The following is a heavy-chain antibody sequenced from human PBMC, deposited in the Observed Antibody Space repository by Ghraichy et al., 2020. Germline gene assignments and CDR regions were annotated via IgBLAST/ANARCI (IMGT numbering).Heavy chain of an antibody. D-gene: IGHD6-13*01. Sequence: ASVKVSCKASGYTFTGYYMHWVRQAPGQGLEWMGWINPNSGGTNYAQKFQGRVTMTRDTSISTAYMELSRLRSDDTAVYYCARVAGGAAAGTDGAFDIWGQGTMVTVSS. CDR2: INPNSGGT. J-gene: IGHJ3*02. CDR3: ARVAGGAAAGTDGAFDI. V-gene: IGHV1-2*02. CDR1: GYTFTGYY.